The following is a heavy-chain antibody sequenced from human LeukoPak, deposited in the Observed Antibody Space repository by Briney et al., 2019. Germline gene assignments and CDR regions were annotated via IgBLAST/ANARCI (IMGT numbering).Heavy chain of an antibody. CDR2: IAYDGGNI. D-gene: IGHD6-6*01. J-gene: IGHJ4*02. V-gene: IGHV3-30*01. CDR3: VRDPSARFYFDY. CDR1: GITFSPYP. Sequence: GGSLRLSCATSGITFSPYPMHWIRQAPGKGLEWVAVIAYDGGNIFYAPSVRGRFTISRDNSRGTLSLQMNSLKVEDTALYYCVRDPSARFYFDYWGQGTLVTVSS.